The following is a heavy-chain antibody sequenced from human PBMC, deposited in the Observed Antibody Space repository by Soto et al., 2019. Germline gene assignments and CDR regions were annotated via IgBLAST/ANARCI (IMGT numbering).Heavy chain of an antibody. Sequence: EVQLLESGGGLVQPGGSLRLSCAASGFFFGNYAMSWVRQTPEKGLEWVSATSGSGGTTYYADSVKGLFTISRDNSENTLYLQMHSLRVEDTAVYYCAKDPGYSLSYLDVWGKGTTVSV. V-gene: IGHV3-23*01. J-gene: IGHJ6*03. D-gene: IGHD4-4*01. CDR3: AKDPGYSLSYLDV. CDR1: GFFFGNYA. CDR2: TSGSGGTT.